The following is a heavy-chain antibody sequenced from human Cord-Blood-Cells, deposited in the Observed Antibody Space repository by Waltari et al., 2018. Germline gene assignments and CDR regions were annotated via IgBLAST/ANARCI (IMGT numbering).Heavy chain of an antibody. CDR3: ARGGTGDHYYYYGMDV. CDR1: GYTFTGYY. V-gene: IGHV1-2*04. CDR2: INPNSGGT. D-gene: IGHD7-27*01. Sequence: QVQLVQSGAEVKKPGASVKVSCKASGYTFTGYYMHWVRPAPGQGLEWMGWINPNSGGTNYAQKFQGWVTMTRDTSSSTAYMELSRLRSDDTAVYYCARGGTGDHYYYYGMDVWGQGTTVTVSS. J-gene: IGHJ6*02.